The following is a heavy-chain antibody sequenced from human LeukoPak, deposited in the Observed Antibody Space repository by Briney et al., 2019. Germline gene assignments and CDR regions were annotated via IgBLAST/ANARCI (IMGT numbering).Heavy chain of an antibody. V-gene: IGHV4-34*01. CDR2: INHSGST. J-gene: IGHJ5*01. D-gene: IGHD3-22*01. CDR1: GGSFSGYY. Sequence: SETLSLTCAVYGGSFSGYYWSYIRHPPGKGLEWTGEINHSGSTNYNPSLKSRVTISVDTSKNQFSLKLNSVTAADTAVYYCARRTYYYDSSAYQNWFDSWGQGTLVTVSS. CDR3: ARRTYYYDSSAYQNWFDS.